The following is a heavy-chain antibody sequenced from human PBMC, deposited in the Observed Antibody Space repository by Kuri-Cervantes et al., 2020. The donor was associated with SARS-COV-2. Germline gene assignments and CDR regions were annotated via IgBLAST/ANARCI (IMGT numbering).Heavy chain of an antibody. Sequence: ASVKVSCKASGYTFTGYYMHWVRQAPGQGLEWMGWINPNSGGTNYAQKFQGWVTMTRDTSISTVYMELRSLRSDDTAVYYCARDGRTYYDILTGYSISYYFDHWGQGALVTVSS. CDR3: ARDGRTYYDILTGYSISYYFDH. V-gene: IGHV1-2*04. CDR2: INPNSGGT. D-gene: IGHD3-9*01. CDR1: GYTFTGYY. J-gene: IGHJ4*02.